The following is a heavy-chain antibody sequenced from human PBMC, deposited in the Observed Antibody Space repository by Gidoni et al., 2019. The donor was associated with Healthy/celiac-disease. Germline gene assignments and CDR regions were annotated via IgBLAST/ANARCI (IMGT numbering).Heavy chain of an antibody. Sequence: EVQLLESGGGLVQPGGSLRLSCSASGFTFSSYAMSWVRQAPGKGHEWVSAISGSGGSTYYADSVKGRFTISRDNSKNTLYLQMNSLRAEDTAVYYCAKGNVADDYDTTALDYWGQGTLVTVSS. CDR3: AKGNVADDYDTTALDY. D-gene: IGHD3-22*01. V-gene: IGHV3-23*01. J-gene: IGHJ4*02. CDR2: ISGSGGST. CDR1: GFTFSSYA.